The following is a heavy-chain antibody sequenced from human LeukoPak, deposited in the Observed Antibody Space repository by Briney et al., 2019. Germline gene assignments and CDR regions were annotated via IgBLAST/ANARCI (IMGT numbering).Heavy chain of an antibody. V-gene: IGHV3-48*03. CDR1: GFTFSSYE. D-gene: IGHD4-17*01. CDR2: ISISGSTI. J-gene: IGHJ4*02. Sequence: PGGSLRLSCAASGFTFSSYEMNWVRQAPGKGLEWVSYISISGSTIYYADSVKGRFTISRDNAKNSLYLQMNSLRAEDTAVYYCARESLGENPYGDSTSNFDYWGQGTLVTVSS. CDR3: ARESLGENPYGDSTSNFDY.